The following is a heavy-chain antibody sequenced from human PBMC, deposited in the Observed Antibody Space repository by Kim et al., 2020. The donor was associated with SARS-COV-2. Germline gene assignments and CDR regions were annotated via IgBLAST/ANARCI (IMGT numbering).Heavy chain of an antibody. J-gene: IGHJ4*02. CDR3: ARERDYGGNSADFDY. V-gene: IGHV6-1*01. D-gene: IGHD4-17*01. Sequence: VSVRSRITINPDTSKNQFSPQLNSVTPEDTAVYYCARERDYGGNSADFDYWGQGTLVTVSS.